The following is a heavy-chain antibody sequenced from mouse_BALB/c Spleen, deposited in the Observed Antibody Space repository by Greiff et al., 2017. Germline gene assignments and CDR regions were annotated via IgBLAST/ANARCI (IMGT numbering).Heavy chain of an antibody. CDR2: IDPYDSET. J-gene: IGHJ4*01. D-gene: IGHD3-1*01. CDR1: GYTFTSYW. V-gene: IGHV1-52*01. Sequence: QVHVKQPGAELVRPGASVKLSCKASGYTFTSYWMNWVKQRPEQGLEWIGRIDPYDSETHYNQKFKDKAILTVDKSSSTAYMQLSSLTSEDSAVYYCAREKARAPFMDYWGQGTSVTGSS. CDR3: AREKARAPFMDY.